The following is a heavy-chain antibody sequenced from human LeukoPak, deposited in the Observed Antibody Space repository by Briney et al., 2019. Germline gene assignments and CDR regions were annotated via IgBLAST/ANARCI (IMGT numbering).Heavy chain of an antibody. CDR1: GFTFSSYA. D-gene: IGHD3-3*01. Sequence: GGSLRLSCAASGFTFSSYAMSWVRQAPGKGLEWVSAISGSGGSTYYADSVKGRFTISRDNSKNTLYLQMNSLRAEDTAVYYCAKKGYDFWSGYYNDYYYGTDVWGQGTTVTVSS. V-gene: IGHV3-23*01. CDR2: ISGSGGST. CDR3: AKKGYDFWSGYYNDYYYGTDV. J-gene: IGHJ6*02.